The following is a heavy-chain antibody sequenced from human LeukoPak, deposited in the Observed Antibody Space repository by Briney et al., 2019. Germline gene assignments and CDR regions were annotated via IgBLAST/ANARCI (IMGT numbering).Heavy chain of an antibody. Sequence: SETLSLTCAVYGGSFSGYYWSWIRQTPGKGLEWIGYIYYSGSTNYNPSLKSRVNISVDTSKNQFSLKLSSVTAADTALYYCASLYCSSTSCYLFHWGQGTLVAVSS. CDR3: ASLYCSSTSCYLFH. CDR2: IYYSGST. V-gene: IGHV4-59*08. J-gene: IGHJ4*02. CDR1: GGSFSGYY. D-gene: IGHD2-2*01.